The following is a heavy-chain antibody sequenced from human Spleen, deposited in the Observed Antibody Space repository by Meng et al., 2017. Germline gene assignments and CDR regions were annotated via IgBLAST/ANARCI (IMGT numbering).Heavy chain of an antibody. D-gene: IGHD2-8*02. CDR3: ARSLVVSSYFDY. V-gene: IGHV3-30*07. Sequence: VAVLSDGGTNKQYADSVKGRFTISRDNSKRTLYLQMNSLRAEDTAVYYCARSLVVSSYFDYWGQGTLVTVSS. CDR2: LSDGGTNK. J-gene: IGHJ4*02.